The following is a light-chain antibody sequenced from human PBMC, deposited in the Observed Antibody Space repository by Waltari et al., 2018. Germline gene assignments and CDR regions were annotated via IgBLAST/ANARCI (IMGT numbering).Light chain of an antibody. J-gene: IGKJ4*01. CDR2: AAS. Sequence: EIVLTQSPATLSLSPGERATPSCMASQSVSSYFAWYQQKPGQAPRLLIYAASNRATVIPACFSGSGSGTYFPLTFSSLEPEVFAFYYCQDRSNWPLTFGGGTKVEIK. V-gene: IGKV3-11*01. CDR1: QSVSSY. CDR3: QDRSNWPLT.